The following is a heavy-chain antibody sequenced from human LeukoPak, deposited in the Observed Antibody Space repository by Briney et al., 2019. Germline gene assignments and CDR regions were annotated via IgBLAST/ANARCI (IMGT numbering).Heavy chain of an antibody. J-gene: IGHJ4*02. V-gene: IGHV3-73*01. D-gene: IGHD5-18*01. CDR2: IRSKANSYAT. Sequence: PGGSLRLSCAASGFTFSGSAMHWVRQASGKGLEWVGRIRSKANSYATAYAASVKGRFTISRDDSKNTAYLQMNSLKTEDTAVYYCAKAPIGYSYAYLLDYWGQGTLVTVSS. CDR3: AKAPIGYSYAYLLDY. CDR1: GFTFSGSA.